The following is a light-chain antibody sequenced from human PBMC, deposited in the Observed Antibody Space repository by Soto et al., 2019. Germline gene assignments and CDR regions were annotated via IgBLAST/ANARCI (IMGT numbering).Light chain of an antibody. CDR3: QQLNGFPIT. CDR2: AAT. Sequence: IQLTQSPSSLSASVGDRVTITCRASQGIASYLAWYQQKPGKAPKLLIYAATTLQSGVPSRFSGSGSGTDFTLTISSLHPEDFAADYCQQLNGFPITFGQGKRLEIK. J-gene: IGKJ5*01. CDR1: QGIASY. V-gene: IGKV1-9*01.